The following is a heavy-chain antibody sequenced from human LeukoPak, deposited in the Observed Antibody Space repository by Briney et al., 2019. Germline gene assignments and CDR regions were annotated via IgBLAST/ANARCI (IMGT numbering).Heavy chain of an antibody. J-gene: IGHJ4*02. Sequence: GASVKVSCKASGYTFTGYYMHWVRQAPGQGLEWMGWINPNSGGTNYAQKFQGWVTMTRDTSISTAYMELSRLRSDDTAVYYCARGMVRGVIPFDYWGQGTLVTVSS. D-gene: IGHD3-10*01. CDR3: ARGMVRGVIPFDY. CDR1: GYTFTGYY. V-gene: IGHV1-2*04. CDR2: INPNSGGT.